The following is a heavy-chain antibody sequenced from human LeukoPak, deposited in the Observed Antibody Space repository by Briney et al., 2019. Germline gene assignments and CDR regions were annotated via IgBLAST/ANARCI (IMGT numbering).Heavy chain of an antibody. V-gene: IGHV1-24*01. CDR1: GYTLTELS. CDR3: ATASGKGVGAYFDY. J-gene: IGHJ4*02. D-gene: IGHD1-26*01. CDR2: FDPEDGET. Sequence: ASVKVSCKVSGYTLTELSMHWVRQAPGKGPEWMGGFDPEDGETIYAQKFQGRVTMTEDTSTDTAYMVLSSLRSEDTAVYYCATASGKGVGAYFDYWGQGTLVTVSS.